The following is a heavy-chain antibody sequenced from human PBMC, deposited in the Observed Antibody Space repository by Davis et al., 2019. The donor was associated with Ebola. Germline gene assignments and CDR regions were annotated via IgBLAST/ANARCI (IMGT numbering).Heavy chain of an antibody. CDR3: ARGPGYSYGYGYYYYGMDV. V-gene: IGHV3-30*02. D-gene: IGHD5-18*01. CDR1: GFTFSSYG. CDR2: IRYDGSNK. Sequence: GESLKISCAASGFTFSSYGMHWVRQAPGKGLEWVAFIRYDGSNKYYADSVKGRFTISRDNSKNTLYLQMNSLRAEDTAVYYCARGPGYSYGYGYYYYGMDVWGQGTTVTVSS. J-gene: IGHJ6*02.